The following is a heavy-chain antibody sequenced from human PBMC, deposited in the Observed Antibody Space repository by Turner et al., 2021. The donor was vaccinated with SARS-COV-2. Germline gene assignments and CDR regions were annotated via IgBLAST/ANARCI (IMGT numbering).Heavy chain of an antibody. CDR1: GGSISSSNR. D-gene: IGHD2-2*01. J-gene: IGHJ5*02. Sequence: QVQLHESGPGLVKPSGTLSLTCADSGGSISSSNRWSWVRQTPGKGLGWIGEIYHSGCTNYNPSLKSRVTISVDKSKNQFSLKLGSVTAADTAVYYCARRYCSSTSCPNWFDPWGQGTLVTVSS. V-gene: IGHV4-4*02. CDR3: ARRYCSSTSCPNWFDP. CDR2: IYHSGCT.